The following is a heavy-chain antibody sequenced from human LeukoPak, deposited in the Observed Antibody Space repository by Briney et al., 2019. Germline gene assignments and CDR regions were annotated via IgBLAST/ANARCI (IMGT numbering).Heavy chain of an antibody. D-gene: IGHD3-10*01. CDR3: AGYCGSGSGLDY. Sequence: KASETPSLTCAVYGGSFSGYYWSWIRQPPGKGLEWIGEINHSGSTNYNPSLKSRVTISVDTSKNQFSLKLSSVTAADTAVYYCAGYCGSGSGLDYWGQGTLVTVSS. V-gene: IGHV4-34*01. J-gene: IGHJ4*02. CDR2: INHSGST. CDR1: GGSFSGYY.